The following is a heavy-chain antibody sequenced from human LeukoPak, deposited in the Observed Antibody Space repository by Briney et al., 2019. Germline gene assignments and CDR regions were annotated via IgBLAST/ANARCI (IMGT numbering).Heavy chain of an antibody. CDR1: GFTFSSYS. CDR2: ISSSSSYI. J-gene: IGHJ5*02. Sequence: GGSLRLSCAASGFTFSSYSMNWVRQAPGKGLEWVSSISSSSSYIYYADSVKGRFTISRDNAKNSLYLQMNSLRGEDTAVYYCTRESGLIAPSGVDLWGQGTLVTVSS. V-gene: IGHV3-21*01. D-gene: IGHD6-13*01. CDR3: TRESGLIAPSGVDL.